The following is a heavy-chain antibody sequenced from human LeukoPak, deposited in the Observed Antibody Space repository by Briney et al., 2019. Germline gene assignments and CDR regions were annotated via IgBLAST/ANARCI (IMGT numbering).Heavy chain of an antibody. J-gene: IGHJ4*02. CDR2: ISSSSSYI. D-gene: IGHD1-26*01. V-gene: IGHV3-21*01. CDR1: GFTFSSYS. Sequence: QSGGSLRLSCAASGFTFSSYSMNWVRQAPGKGLEWVSSISSSSSYIYCADSVRGRFTISRDNAKNSLYLQMNSLRAEDTAVYYCARGVIVGATFDYWGQGTLVTVSS. CDR3: ARGVIVGATFDY.